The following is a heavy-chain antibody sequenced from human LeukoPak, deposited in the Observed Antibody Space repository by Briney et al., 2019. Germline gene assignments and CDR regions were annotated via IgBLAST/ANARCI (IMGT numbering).Heavy chain of an antibody. CDR3: ARDSGSFYGKHYFDY. J-gene: IGHJ4*02. CDR2: ISSSSSYI. CDR1: GFTFSSFS. V-gene: IGHV3-21*01. Sequence: GGSLRLSCTTSGFTFSSFSMNWVRQAPGKGLEWVSSISSSSSYIYYADSEKGRFTISRDNANNSLYLQMNSLRAEDTAVYYCARDSGSFYGKHYFDYWGQGTLVTVSS. D-gene: IGHD1-26*01.